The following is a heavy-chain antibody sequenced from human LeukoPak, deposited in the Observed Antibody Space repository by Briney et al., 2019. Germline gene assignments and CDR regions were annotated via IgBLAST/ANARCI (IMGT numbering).Heavy chain of an antibody. CDR1: GYTFTGYY. D-gene: IGHD3-10*01. V-gene: IGHV1-2*02. CDR2: INPNSGGT. CDR3: ARALQDGLLWFGELFRARSQHCFDP. J-gene: IGHJ5*02. Sequence: ASVKVSCKASGYTFTGYYMHWVRQAPGQGLEWMGWINPNSGGTNYAQKFQGRVTMTRDTSISTAYMELSRLRSDDTAVYYCARALQDGLLWFGELFRARSQHCFDPWGQGTLVTVSS.